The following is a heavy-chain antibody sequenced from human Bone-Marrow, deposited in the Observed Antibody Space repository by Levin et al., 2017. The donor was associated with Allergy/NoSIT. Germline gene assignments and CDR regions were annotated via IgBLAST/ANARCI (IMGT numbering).Heavy chain of an antibody. V-gene: IGHV3-9*01. J-gene: IGHJ4*02. CDR3: VKGISGSYSSGYFDS. CDR1: GFKFNEFA. CDR2: ISWGGDSL. D-gene: IGHD1-26*01. Sequence: PGGSLRLSCAASGFKFNEFAVHWVRQAPGKGLEWVSGISWGGDSLGYADSVEGRFTISRDNAKNSLYLQLNRLRVEDTALYYCVKGISGSYSSGYFDSWGQGTLVTVSS.